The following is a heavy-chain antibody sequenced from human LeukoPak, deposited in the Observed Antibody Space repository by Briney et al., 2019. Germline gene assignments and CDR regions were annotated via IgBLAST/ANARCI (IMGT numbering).Heavy chain of an antibody. D-gene: IGHD1-26*01. J-gene: IGHJ4*02. CDR2: IYYSGGT. CDR3: ARDGVGSYFDY. V-gene: IGHV4-59*01. CDR1: GGSISNYY. Sequence: SETLSLTCTVSGGSISNYYWSWIRQPPGKGLEWIGYIYYSGGTNYNPSLKSRVTISEDTSKNQFSLKLSSVTAADTAVYYCARDGVGSYFDYWGQGTLVTVSS.